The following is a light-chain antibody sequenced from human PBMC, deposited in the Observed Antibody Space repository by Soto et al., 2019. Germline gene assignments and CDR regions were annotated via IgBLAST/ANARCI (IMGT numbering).Light chain of an antibody. J-gene: IGLJ3*02. Sequence: QSVLTQPPSASGTPGQRVTITCSGSRSNIGDNHVYWYQQLPGTAPKLLIYSKNQRPAGVSDRFSGSKSGTSGTLAISGLRSEDEADYYCCSYASSTTWVFGGGTKVTVL. V-gene: IGLV1-47*02. CDR1: RSNIGDNH. CDR3: CSYASSTTWV. CDR2: SKN.